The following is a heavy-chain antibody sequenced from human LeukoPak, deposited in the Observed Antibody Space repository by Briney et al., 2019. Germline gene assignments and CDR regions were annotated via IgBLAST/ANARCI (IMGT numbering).Heavy chain of an antibody. D-gene: IGHD3-9*01. Sequence: LRLSCAASGFTVSSNYMSWVRQPPGKGLEWIGYIYYSGSTYYDPSLKSRVMISVDASKNQFSLKLSSVTAADTAVYYCARLGIDYDILTGYIPDAFDIWGQGTMVTVSS. V-gene: IGHV4-30-4*08. J-gene: IGHJ3*02. CDR3: ARLGIDYDILTGYIPDAFDI. CDR1: GFTVSSNY. CDR2: IYYSGST.